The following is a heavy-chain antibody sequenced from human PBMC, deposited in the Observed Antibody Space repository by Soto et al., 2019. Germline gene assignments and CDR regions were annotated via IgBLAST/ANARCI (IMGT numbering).Heavy chain of an antibody. CDR2: ISGSGMSI. J-gene: IGHJ6*03. Sequence: GGALRLSCAASGLSFISYSVNWVLQAPGKGLEWVAYISGSGMSIYYADSVKGRFTISRDNARDSLSLQMNSLRDEDTAMYFCERMDQLPSNDYSFVYFDVWGKGTTVTVSS. D-gene: IGHD2-2*01. CDR1: GLSFISYS. V-gene: IGHV3-48*02. CDR3: ERMDQLPSNDYSFVYFDV.